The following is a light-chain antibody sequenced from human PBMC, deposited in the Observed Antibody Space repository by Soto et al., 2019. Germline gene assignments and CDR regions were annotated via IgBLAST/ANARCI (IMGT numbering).Light chain of an antibody. CDR3: QHFKSFPIT. CDR1: QGISTL. Sequence: AIQLTQSPSSLSASVGDRVTITCRARQGISTLLAWYQQKPGKAPKVLIYESSLLQSGVPSRFSGSGSGTDFTLTICSLQPEDFATYYCQHFKSFPITFGQGTRLEI. CDR2: ESS. V-gene: IGKV1-13*02. J-gene: IGKJ5*01.